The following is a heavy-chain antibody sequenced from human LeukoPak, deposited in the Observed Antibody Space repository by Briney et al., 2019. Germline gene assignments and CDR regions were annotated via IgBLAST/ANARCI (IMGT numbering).Heavy chain of an antibody. CDR2: IKSDGSRT. CDR3: ARELPFDY. D-gene: IGHD2-15*01. J-gene: IGHJ4*02. V-gene: IGHV3-74*01. Sequence: PGGSLRLSCAASGFTFSNYWMHWVRQAPGKGLVWVSRIKSDGSRTDYADSVKGRFTISRDNAKNTLYLQMNSLRAEDTAVYHCARELPFDYWGQGTLVTVSS. CDR1: GFTFSNYW.